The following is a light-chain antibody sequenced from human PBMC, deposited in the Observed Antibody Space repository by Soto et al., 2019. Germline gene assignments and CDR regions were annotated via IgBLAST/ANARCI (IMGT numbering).Light chain of an antibody. CDR2: GTS. CDR3: EYYGTSIT. V-gene: IGKV3-20*01. CDR1: QSTSNNH. J-gene: IGKJ4*01. Sequence: EIVLTQSPGTLSLSPGERVTLSCRASQSTSNNHLAWYQQKPGQAPRLLIHGTSNRATGIPDRFSGSGSGTDFTLTFSRLEPEDFAVYYCEYYGTSITFGGGTKVDI.